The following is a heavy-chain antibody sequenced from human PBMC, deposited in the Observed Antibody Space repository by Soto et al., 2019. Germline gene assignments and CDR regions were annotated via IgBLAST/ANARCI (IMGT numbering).Heavy chain of an antibody. D-gene: IGHD3-16*02. CDR1: GGSFSNYY. CDR3: ARGGGRYHYAWDV. CDR2: INQSGST. Sequence: QVQLQQWGAGQLKASGTLSLTCVVNGGSFSNYYWTWVRRAPGKGLEWIGEINQSGSTSYTASLRSRVTWTLNTSNTHLSLNLTSVTAADTGIYYWARGGGRYHYAWDVWGQGTTVTVSS. V-gene: IGHV4-34*01. J-gene: IGHJ6*02.